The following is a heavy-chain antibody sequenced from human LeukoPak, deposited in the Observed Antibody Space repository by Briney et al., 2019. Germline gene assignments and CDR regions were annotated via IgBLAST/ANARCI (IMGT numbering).Heavy chain of an antibody. Sequence: GGSLRLSCAASGFTFSSYAMSWVRQAPGKGLEWASAISGSGGSTYYADSVKGRFTISRDNSKNTLYLQMNSLRAEDTAVYYCASTGGHSSGYYYPGYWGQGTLVTVSS. CDR3: ASTGGHSSGYYYPGY. D-gene: IGHD3-22*01. V-gene: IGHV3-23*01. CDR1: GFTFSSYA. CDR2: ISGSGGST. J-gene: IGHJ4*02.